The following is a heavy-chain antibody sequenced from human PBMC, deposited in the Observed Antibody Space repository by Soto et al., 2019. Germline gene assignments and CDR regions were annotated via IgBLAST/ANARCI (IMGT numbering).Heavy chain of an antibody. CDR1: GFTFDDYA. V-gene: IGHV3-9*01. Sequence: EVQLVESGGGLVQPGRSLRLSCAASGFTFDDYAMHWCRQSPGKGLEWVSGMSWNSGSIGYADSVKGRFTISRDNSKNSLYLHMNSLRAEATALYYCAKEGRITIFAYYYYGMDVWGQGPTVPVSS. CDR3: AKEGRITIFAYYYYGMDV. CDR2: MSWNSGSI. J-gene: IGHJ6*02. D-gene: IGHD3-3*01.